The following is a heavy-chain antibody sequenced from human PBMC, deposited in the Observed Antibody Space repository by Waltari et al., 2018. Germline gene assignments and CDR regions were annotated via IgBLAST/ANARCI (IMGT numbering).Heavy chain of an antibody. CDR3: ARGHESAVGLWPFDY. D-gene: IGHD2-21*01. V-gene: IGHV7-4-1*02. CDR1: GYTFNRCL. CDR2: INTIGEVH. J-gene: IGHJ4*02. Sequence: ETSGYTFNRCLIHWVRQVPGQGLEWIGWINTIGEVHTYDPAFKGRFVFSLETSVRTTFLQITDLRAEDTATYFCARGHESAVGLWPFDYWGQGTLITVSS.